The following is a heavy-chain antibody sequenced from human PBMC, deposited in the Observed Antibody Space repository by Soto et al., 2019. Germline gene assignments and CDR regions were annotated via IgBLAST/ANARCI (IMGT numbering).Heavy chain of an antibody. D-gene: IGHD2-15*01. Sequence: PSETLSLTCTVSGGSISSGGYYWSWIRQHPGKGLEWIGYIYYSGSTYYNPSLKSRVTISVDTSKNQFSLKLSSVTAADTAVYYCARDSPVTVGYCSGGSCYSHAFDIWGQGTMVTVSS. V-gene: IGHV4-31*03. CDR3: ARDSPVTVGYCSGGSCYSHAFDI. J-gene: IGHJ3*02. CDR2: IYYSGST. CDR1: GGSISSGGYY.